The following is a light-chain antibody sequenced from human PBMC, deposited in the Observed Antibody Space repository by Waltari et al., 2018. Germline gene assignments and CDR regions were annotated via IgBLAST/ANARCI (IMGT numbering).Light chain of an antibody. CDR2: AAS. V-gene: IGKV1-8*01. CDR1: QGISSY. CDR3: QQYYSYPRT. Sequence: AIRMTQSPSSLSASTGERVTITCRASQGISSYLAWYQQKPGKATNLLIYAASTLQSGVPSRFSGSGSGTDFTLTISCLQSEDFATYYCQQYYSYPRTFGQGTKVEIK. J-gene: IGKJ1*01.